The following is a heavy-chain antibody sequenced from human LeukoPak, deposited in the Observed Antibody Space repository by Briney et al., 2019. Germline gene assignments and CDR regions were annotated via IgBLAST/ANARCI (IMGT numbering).Heavy chain of an antibody. D-gene: IGHD6-19*01. Sequence: GGSLRLSCAASGFTFSSYAMSWVRQAPGKGLEWVSDISGSGGSTYYADSVEGRFTISRDNSKNTLYLQMNSLRAEDTAVYYCAKVTVAGNYYYYYGMDVWGKGTTVTVSS. CDR2: ISGSGGST. CDR1: GFTFSSYA. CDR3: AKVTVAGNYYYYYGMDV. J-gene: IGHJ6*04. V-gene: IGHV3-23*01.